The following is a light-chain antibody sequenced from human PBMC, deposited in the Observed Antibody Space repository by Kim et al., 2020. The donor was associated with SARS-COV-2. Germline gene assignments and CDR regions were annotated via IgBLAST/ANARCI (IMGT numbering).Light chain of an antibody. CDR2: GNS. J-gene: IGLJ1*01. Sequence: VTISCTGSSSNMGAGYDVHWYQQLPGTAPKLLIYGNSNRPSGVPDRFSGSKAGTSASLAITGLQAEDEADYYCQSYDSSLSGSGVFGTGTKVTVL. V-gene: IGLV1-40*01. CDR3: QSYDSSLSGSGV. CDR1: SSNMGAGYD.